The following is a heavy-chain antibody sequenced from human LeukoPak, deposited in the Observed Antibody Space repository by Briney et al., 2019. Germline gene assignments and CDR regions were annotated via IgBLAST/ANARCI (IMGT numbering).Heavy chain of an antibody. D-gene: IGHD6-13*01. V-gene: IGHV1-2*02. CDR2: INPNSGGT. Sequence: ASVTVSCTSSGYTFTVYYMHWVRQAPGQGLEWMGWINPNSGGTNYAQKFQGRVTMTRDTSISTAYMELSRLRSDDTAVYYCARARTPGIAADPFDYWGQGTLDTVSS. J-gene: IGHJ4*02. CDR1: GYTFTVYY. CDR3: ARARTPGIAADPFDY.